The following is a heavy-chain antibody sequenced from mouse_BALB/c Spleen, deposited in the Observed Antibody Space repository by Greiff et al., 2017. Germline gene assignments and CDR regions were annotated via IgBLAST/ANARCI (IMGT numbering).Heavy chain of an antibody. CDR1: GYTFTSYW. CDR3: ARIWDYFDY. J-gene: IGHJ2*01. D-gene: IGHD4-1*01. CDR2: INPSTGYT. Sequence: VQLQQSGADLAKPGASVKMSCKASGYTFTSYWMHWVKQRPGQGLEWIGYINPSTGYTEYNQKFKDKATLTADKSSSTAYMQLSSLTSEDSAVYYCARIWDYFDYWGQGTTLTVSS. V-gene: IGHV1-7*01.